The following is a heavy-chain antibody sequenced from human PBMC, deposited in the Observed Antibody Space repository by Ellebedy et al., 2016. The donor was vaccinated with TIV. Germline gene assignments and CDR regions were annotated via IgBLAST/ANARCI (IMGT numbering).Heavy chain of an antibody. CDR3: ARIDTWQPIDD. Sequence: MPSETLSLTCGVSGGSVSNTRYYWAWIRQPPGKGLEWIGSVYYSGSTYYNPSFKSRVTLSEDTSKNQFSLNLRTVTDADTAVYYCARIDTWQPIDDWGQGILVTVSS. J-gene: IGHJ4*02. D-gene: IGHD2-21*01. CDR2: VYYSGST. CDR1: GGSVSNTRYY. V-gene: IGHV4-39*01.